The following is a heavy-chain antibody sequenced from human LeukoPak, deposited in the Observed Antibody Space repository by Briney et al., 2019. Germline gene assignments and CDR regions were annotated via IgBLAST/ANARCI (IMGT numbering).Heavy chain of an antibody. J-gene: IGHJ6*03. CDR3: ARALTYYYYYMDV. CDR1: GFTVSSNY. V-gene: IGHV3-53*01. Sequence: GGSLRLSCAASGFTVSSNYMSWVRQAPGKGLEWVSVIYSSGSTYYADSVKGRFTISRDNSKNTLYLQMNSLRAEDTAVYYCARALTYYYYYMDVWGKGTTVTVSS. D-gene: IGHD3-9*01. CDR2: IYSSGST.